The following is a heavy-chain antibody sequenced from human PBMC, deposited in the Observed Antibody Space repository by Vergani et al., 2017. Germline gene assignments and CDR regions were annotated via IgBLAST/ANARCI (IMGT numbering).Heavy chain of an antibody. CDR1: GYNFTSFD. V-gene: IGHV1-8*01. D-gene: IGHD6-6*01. Sequence: QEQLVQSGAEVRKPGASVKVPCKASGYNFTSFDINWVRLATGQGLEWMGWMNPKSGNTAYAAKFQGRITMTRDSSTDTAYMEMKSLRSEDTAIYFCARGVLDSKYRNNWFGPWGQGTVVTVSS. CDR2: MNPKSGNT. J-gene: IGHJ5*02. CDR3: ARGVLDSKYRNNWFGP.